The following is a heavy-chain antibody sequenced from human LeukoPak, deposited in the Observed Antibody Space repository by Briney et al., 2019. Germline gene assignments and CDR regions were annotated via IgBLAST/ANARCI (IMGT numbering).Heavy chain of an antibody. Sequence: GGSLRLSCVASGFTFSGYAMSWVRQAPGKGLAWVSSISASGGGTYYADSVKGRFSISRDNSKNTLCLQMNSLRAEDTAVYYCARDGPYYYDSSGYYDAFDIWGQGTMVTVSS. V-gene: IGHV3-23*01. J-gene: IGHJ3*02. CDR1: GFTFSGYA. D-gene: IGHD3-22*01. CDR3: ARDGPYYYDSSGYYDAFDI. CDR2: ISASGGGT.